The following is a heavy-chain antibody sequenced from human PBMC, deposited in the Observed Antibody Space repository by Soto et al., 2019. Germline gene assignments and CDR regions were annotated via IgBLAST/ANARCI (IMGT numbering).Heavy chain of an antibody. D-gene: IGHD6-13*01. CDR1: GCTFRIYA. V-gene: IGHV1-18*04. J-gene: IGHJ4*02. CDR2: IRTHNGNA. CDR3: ARLPGFSSTFPDY. Sequence: QVQLMQSGGEVKKPGASVKVSCKASGCTFRIYAIAWVRQAPGQGLEWMGWIRTHNGNANYAQNFQDRITMTADTSTNTADLELRNLRTDDTAVYYCARLPGFSSTFPDYWGQGTLVSVSS.